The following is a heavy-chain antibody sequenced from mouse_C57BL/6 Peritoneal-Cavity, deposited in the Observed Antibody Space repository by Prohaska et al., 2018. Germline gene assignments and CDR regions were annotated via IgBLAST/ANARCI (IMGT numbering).Heavy chain of an antibody. Sequence: EVQLQQSGTVLARPGASVKMSCKTSGYTFTSYWMHWVKQRPGQGLEWIGAIYPGNSDTSYNQKFKGKAKLTAVTSASTAYMELSSLTNEDSAVYYCTRSYDYWGDYYAMDYWGQGTSVTVSS. V-gene: IGHV1-5*01. CDR2: IYPGNSDT. CDR1: GYTFTSYW. J-gene: IGHJ4*01. CDR3: TRSYDYWGDYYAMDY. D-gene: IGHD2-4*01.